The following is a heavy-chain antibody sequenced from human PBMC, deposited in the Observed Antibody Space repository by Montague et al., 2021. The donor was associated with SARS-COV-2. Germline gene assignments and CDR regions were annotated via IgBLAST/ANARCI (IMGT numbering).Heavy chain of an antibody. D-gene: IGHD2-2*01. J-gene: IGHJ4*02. CDR1: GFTFSNYA. V-gene: IGHV3-23*01. CDR2: ISNSGSKQ. CDR3: AKDRVVPPDRNLDY. Sequence: SLRLSCAASGFTFSNYAMRLVRQAPGKGLEWVSAISNSGSKQRYTDSVKGRFTISRDNSKNTLYLQMDSLRAEDTAVYYCAKDRVVPPDRNLDYWGQGTLVSVSS.